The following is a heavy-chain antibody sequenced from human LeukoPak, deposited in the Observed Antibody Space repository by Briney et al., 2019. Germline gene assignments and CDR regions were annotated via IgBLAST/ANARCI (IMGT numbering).Heavy chain of an antibody. Sequence: PGGSLRLSCAASGFTFSSYAMSWVRQAPGKGLEWVSGISGSGGSTYYADSVRGRFTISRDNFKNTLYLQMNSLRAEDTAVYYCAKGLDGSGSYPYWGQGTLVTVSS. CDR3: AKGLDGSGSYPY. CDR2: ISGSGGST. D-gene: IGHD3-10*01. CDR1: GFTFSSYA. V-gene: IGHV3-23*01. J-gene: IGHJ4*02.